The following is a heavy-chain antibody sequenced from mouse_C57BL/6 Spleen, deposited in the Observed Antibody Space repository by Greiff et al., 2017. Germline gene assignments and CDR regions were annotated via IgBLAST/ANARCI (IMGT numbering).Heavy chain of an antibody. J-gene: IGHJ2*01. CDR2: ISSGSSTI. Sequence: EVQLQESGGGLVKPGGSLKLSCAASGFTFSDYGMNWVRQAPEKGLEWVAYISSGSSTIYYADTVKGRFTISRDNAKNTLFLQMTSLRSEDTAMYYCARGSNLGYWCQGTTLTFSS. CDR3: ARGSNLGY. V-gene: IGHV5-17*01. CDR1: GFTFSDYG. D-gene: IGHD5-1*01.